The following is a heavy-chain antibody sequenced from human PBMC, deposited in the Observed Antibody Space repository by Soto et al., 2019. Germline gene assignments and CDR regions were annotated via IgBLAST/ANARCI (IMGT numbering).Heavy chain of an antibody. V-gene: IGHV3-30-3*01. Sequence: ESGGGVVQPGRSLRLSCAASGFTFSSYAMHWVRQAPGKGLEWVAVISYDGSNKYYADSVKGRFTISRDNSKNTLYLQMNSLRAEDTAVYYCASRSHDYGGNPRGYFDYWGQGTLVTVSS. J-gene: IGHJ4*02. CDR2: ISYDGSNK. D-gene: IGHD4-17*01. CDR1: GFTFSSYA. CDR3: ASRSHDYGGNPRGYFDY.